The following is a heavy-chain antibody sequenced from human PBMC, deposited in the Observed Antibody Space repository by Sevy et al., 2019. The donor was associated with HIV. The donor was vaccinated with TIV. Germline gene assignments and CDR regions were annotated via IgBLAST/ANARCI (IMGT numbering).Heavy chain of an antibody. CDR2: ISYDGSNK. D-gene: IGHD3-22*01. Sequence: GGSLRLSCAASGFTFSSYAMHWVRQAPGKGLEWVAVISYDGSNKYYADSVKDRFTISRDNSKNTLYLQMNSLRAEDTAVYYCAREGTFYYDSSGYSAADYWGQGTLVTVSS. CDR3: AREGTFYYDSSGYSAADY. CDR1: GFTFSSYA. V-gene: IGHV3-30-3*01. J-gene: IGHJ4*02.